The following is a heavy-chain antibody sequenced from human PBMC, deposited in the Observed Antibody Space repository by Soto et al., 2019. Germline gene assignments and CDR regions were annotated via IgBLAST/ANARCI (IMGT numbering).Heavy chain of an antibody. CDR1: GYSSTIFS. CDR3: ARVGRYSGSFNWFDP. CDR2: IYPGDSDT. J-gene: IGHJ5*02. Sequence: GQSRPLSRKRSGYSSTIFSTGWVRPLPGKGLEWMGIIYPGDSDTRYSPSFQGQVTISADKSISTAYLQWSSLKASDTAMYYCARVGRYSGSFNWFDPWGQGTLVSVSS. D-gene: IGHD1-26*01. V-gene: IGHV5-51*01.